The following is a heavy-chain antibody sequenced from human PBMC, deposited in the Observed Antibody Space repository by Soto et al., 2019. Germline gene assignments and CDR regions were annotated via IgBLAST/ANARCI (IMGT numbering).Heavy chain of an antibody. CDR2: IVVGSGNT. Sequence: QMQLVQSGPEVKKPGTSVKVSCKASGFTFTSSAVQWVRQARGQRLEWIGWIVVGSGNTNYAQQFQERVTITRDMSTSTAYMELSSLRSEDTAVYYCAAVGLNYDSFDYWGQGTLVTVSS. J-gene: IGHJ4*02. V-gene: IGHV1-58*01. CDR1: GFTFTSSA. D-gene: IGHD3-3*01. CDR3: AAVGLNYDSFDY.